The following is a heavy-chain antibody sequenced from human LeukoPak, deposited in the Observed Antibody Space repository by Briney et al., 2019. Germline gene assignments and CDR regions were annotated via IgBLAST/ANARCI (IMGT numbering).Heavy chain of an antibody. D-gene: IGHD5-24*01. J-gene: IGHJ4*02. Sequence: GSPRLSCAASGFTVSSNYMSWVRQAPGKGLEWVSVIYSGGSTYYADSVKGRFTISRDNSKNTLYLQMNSLRAEDTAVYYCARGLMATIWYYFDYWGQGTLVTVSS. CDR1: GFTVSSNY. V-gene: IGHV3-53*01. CDR2: IYSGGST. CDR3: ARGLMATIWYYFDY.